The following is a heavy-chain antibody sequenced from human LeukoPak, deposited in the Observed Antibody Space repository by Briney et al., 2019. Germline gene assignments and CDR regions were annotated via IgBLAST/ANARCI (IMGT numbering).Heavy chain of an antibody. D-gene: IGHD3-10*01. J-gene: IGHJ5*02. CDR1: GYTFTDHY. CDR3: ARAPPNSGSYYRLHSWFDP. CDR2: INPNSGGT. V-gene: IGHV1-2*06. Sequence: GASVKVSCKASGYTFTDHYMHWLRQAPGQGLEWMGRINPNSGGTNYAQKFQGRVTMTRDTSISTAYMELISLRSDDTAFYYCARAPPNSGSYYRLHSWFDPWGQGTLVTVSS.